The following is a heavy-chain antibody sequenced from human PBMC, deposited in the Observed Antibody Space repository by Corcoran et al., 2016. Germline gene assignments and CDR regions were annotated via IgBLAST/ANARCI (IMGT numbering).Heavy chain of an antibody. J-gene: IGHJ5*02. CDR2: LDPSDSYT. CDR3: ARLRPRVLVVPAAGGGGVDP. Sequence: EVQLVQSGAEVKKPGESLRISCKGSGYSFPSYWISWVRQMPGKGLEWMGRLDPSDSYTNYSPSFQGHGTISAAKSISTAYLQWSSLKASDTAMYYCARLRPRVLVVPAAGGGGVDPWGQGTLVTVSS. D-gene: IGHD2-2*01. V-gene: IGHV5-10-1*03. CDR1: GYSFPSYW.